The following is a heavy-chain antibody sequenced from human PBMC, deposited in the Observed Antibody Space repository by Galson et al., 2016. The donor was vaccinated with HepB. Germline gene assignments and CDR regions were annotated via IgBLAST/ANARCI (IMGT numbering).Heavy chain of an antibody. D-gene: IGHD3-22*01. V-gene: IGHV3-48*02. Sequence: SLRLSCAASGFTVGDYNMNWVRQAPGKGLEWLSYISRSSRTKYYADSVKGRFTISRDNAKSSLYLEMNSLRHEDTALYYCVRVTDRAFTFDPWGQGTLVIVSS. J-gene: IGHJ5*02. CDR2: ISRSSRTK. CDR3: VRVTDRAFTFDP. CDR1: GFTVGDYN.